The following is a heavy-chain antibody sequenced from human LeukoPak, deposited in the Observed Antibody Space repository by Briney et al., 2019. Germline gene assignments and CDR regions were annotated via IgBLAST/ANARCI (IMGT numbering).Heavy chain of an antibody. Sequence: SETLSLTCAVYGGSFSGYYWSWIRQPPGKGLEWIGDFNHSGSTNYNPSLKSRVTLSRDTSKNQFSLKLSSVTAADTAVYYCARGDPLGDYWGQGTLVTVSS. V-gene: IGHV4-34*09. J-gene: IGHJ4*02. CDR2: FNHSGST. D-gene: IGHD3-10*01. CDR3: ARGDPLGDY. CDR1: GGSFSGYY.